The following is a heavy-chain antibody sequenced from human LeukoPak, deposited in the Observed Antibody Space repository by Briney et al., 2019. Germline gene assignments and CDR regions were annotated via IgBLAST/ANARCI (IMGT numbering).Heavy chain of an antibody. D-gene: IGHD2/OR15-2a*01. CDR2: VSAYNGYT. J-gene: IGHJ5*02. V-gene: IGHV1-18*01. CDR3: SRDLLSPHGSISGGNNWFDP. Sequence: SVKASCKASGYTFNRYGILWVRQAPGHGLEWVGCVSAYNGYTNYPQKLQGTVTMTTDTSTSTPYMELRSLRSDDTAGSYCSRDLLSPHGSISGGNNWFDPWGQGTLGTVSS. CDR1: GYTFNRYG.